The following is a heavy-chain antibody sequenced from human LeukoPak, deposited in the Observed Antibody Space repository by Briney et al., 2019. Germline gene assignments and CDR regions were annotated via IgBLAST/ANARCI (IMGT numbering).Heavy chain of an antibody. Sequence: GGSLRLSCAASGFTFSSYWMSWVRQAPGKGLEWVANIKQDGSEKYYVDSVKGRFTISRDNAKNSLYLQMNSLRAEDTAVYYCARDVITMVRGVIGAAFDIWGQGTMVTVSS. J-gene: IGHJ3*02. CDR3: ARDVITMVRGVIGAAFDI. D-gene: IGHD3-10*01. V-gene: IGHV3-7*01. CDR1: GFTFSSYW. CDR2: IKQDGSEK.